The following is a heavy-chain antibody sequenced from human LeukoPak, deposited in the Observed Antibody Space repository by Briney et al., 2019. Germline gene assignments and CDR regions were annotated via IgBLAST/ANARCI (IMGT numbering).Heavy chain of an antibody. J-gene: IGHJ4*02. D-gene: IGHD1-26*01. CDR1: GGSMNTYY. Sequence: SETLSLTCSVSGGSMNTYYWTWLRQPAGKGLEWIGRVYTSGYTKYNPSLQSRVTMSVDTSKKQLSLMLTSLTAADTAVDYCARETLVGTTNYFDYWGQGALVTVSS. CDR2: VYTSGYT. CDR3: ARETLVGTTNYFDY. V-gene: IGHV4-4*07.